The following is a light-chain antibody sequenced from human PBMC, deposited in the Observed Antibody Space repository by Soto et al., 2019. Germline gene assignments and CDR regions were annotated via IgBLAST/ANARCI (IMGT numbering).Light chain of an antibody. CDR3: QQYTDSRT. CDR1: QSVSSSY. V-gene: IGKV3-20*01. Sequence: PSTLSFSPGERATLSCRASQSVSSSYLAWYQQKPGQAPRLLIYGASSRATGIPDRFSGSGSGTDFTLTISRLEPEDFAVYYCQQYTDSRTFGQGTKVDIK. J-gene: IGKJ1*01. CDR2: GAS.